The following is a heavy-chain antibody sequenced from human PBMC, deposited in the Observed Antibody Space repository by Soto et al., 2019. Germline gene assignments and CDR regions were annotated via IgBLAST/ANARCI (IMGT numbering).Heavy chain of an antibody. CDR1: GGSFSGYY. D-gene: IGHD3-3*01. J-gene: IGHJ6*02. CDR2: INHSGST. V-gene: IGHV4-34*01. Sequence: SETLSLTCAVYGGSFSGYYWSWIRQPPGKGLEWIGEINHSGSTNYNPSLKSRVTISVDTSKNQFSLKLSSVTAADTAVYYCARNGSYYDFWSGYYFGGGMDVWGQGTTVTV. CDR3: ARNGSYYDFWSGYYFGGGMDV.